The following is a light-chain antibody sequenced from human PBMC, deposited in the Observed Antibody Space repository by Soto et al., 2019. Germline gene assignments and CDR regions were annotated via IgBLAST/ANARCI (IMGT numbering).Light chain of an antibody. CDR2: DVS. CDR3: SSYISSSTL. J-gene: IGLJ1*01. Sequence: QSVLTQPASVSGSPGQSITSSCTGTSSDVGGYNYVSWYQQHPGKAPKLMIYDVSNRPSGVSNRFSGSKSGNTASLTISGLQAEDEADYYCSSYISSSTLFGTGTKVTVL. V-gene: IGLV2-14*01. CDR1: SSDVGGYNY.